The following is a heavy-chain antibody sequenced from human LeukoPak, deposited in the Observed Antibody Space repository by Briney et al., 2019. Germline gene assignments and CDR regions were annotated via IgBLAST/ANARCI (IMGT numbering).Heavy chain of an antibody. CDR3: ARDPNDGSG. CDR2: IYSGGST. D-gene: IGHD3-10*01. Sequence: GGSLRLSCAASGFTLDRYTIHWVRQAPGKGLEWVSVIYSGGSTYYADSVKGRFTIPRDNSKNTLYLQMNSLRAEDTAVYYCARDPNDGSGWGQGTLVTVSS. V-gene: IGHV3-66*02. CDR1: GFTLDRYT. J-gene: IGHJ4*02.